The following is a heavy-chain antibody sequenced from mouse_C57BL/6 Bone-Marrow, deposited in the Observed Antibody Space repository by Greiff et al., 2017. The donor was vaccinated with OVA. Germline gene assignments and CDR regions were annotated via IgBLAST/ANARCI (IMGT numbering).Heavy chain of an antibody. V-gene: IGHV1-69*01. D-gene: IGHD2-4*01. CDR1: GYTFTSYW. J-gene: IGHJ2*01. CDR2: IDPSDSYT. Sequence: VQLQQSGAELVMPGASVKLSCKASGYTFTSYWMHWVKQRPGQGLEWIGEIDPSDSYTNYNQKFKGKSTLTVDKSSSTAYMQLSSLTSEDSAVYYCARDVFYDYDYYFDYWGQGTTLTVSS. CDR3: ARDVFYDYDYYFDY.